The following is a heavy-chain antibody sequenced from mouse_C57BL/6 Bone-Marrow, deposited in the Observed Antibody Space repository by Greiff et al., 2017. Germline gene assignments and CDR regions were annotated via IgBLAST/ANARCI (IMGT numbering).Heavy chain of an antibody. CDR2: ISDGGSYT. CDR1: GFTFSSYA. Sequence: EVKLVESGGGLVKPGGSLKLSCAASGFTFSSYAMSWVRQTPEKRLEWVATISDGGSYTYYPDNVKGRFTISRDNAKNNLYRQMSHLKSEDTAMYYCARDYLFWFAYWGQGTLVTVSA. CDR3: ARDYLFWFAY. D-gene: IGHD6-2*01. J-gene: IGHJ3*01. V-gene: IGHV5-4*01.